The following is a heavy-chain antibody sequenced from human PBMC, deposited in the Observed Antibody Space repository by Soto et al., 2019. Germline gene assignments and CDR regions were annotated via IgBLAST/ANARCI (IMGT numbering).Heavy chain of an antibody. CDR2: IRQDGGAQ. CDR1: GFTFTTYW. Sequence: GGALRLTCVASGFTFTTYWMSWVRQAPGKGLEWVANIRQDGGAQYYVDSVKGRFTISRDNAKNAVYLQMDSLRVEDTAVYYCVRGGHGSGSYLGSSWGQGILVTVSS. D-gene: IGHD3-10*01. V-gene: IGHV3-7*03. J-gene: IGHJ5*02. CDR3: VRGGHGSGSYLGSS.